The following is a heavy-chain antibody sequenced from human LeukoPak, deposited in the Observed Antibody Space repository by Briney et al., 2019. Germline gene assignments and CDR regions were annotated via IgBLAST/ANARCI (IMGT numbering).Heavy chain of an antibody. D-gene: IGHD3-22*01. V-gene: IGHV3-30-3*01. Sequence: GGSLRLSCSVSGFTFSSHAMHWIRQAPGKGLECVAYISYDGSFQYHADSVKGRFTISRDNSKDILYLQMNSLRAEDTAVYYCARDPSGGYYYYFDYWGQGTLVTVSS. CDR3: ARDPSGGYYYYFDY. J-gene: IGHJ4*02. CDR2: ISYDGSFQ. CDR1: GFTFSSHA.